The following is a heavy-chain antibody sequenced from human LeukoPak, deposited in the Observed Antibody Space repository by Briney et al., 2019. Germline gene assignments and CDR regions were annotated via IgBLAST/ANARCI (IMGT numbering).Heavy chain of an antibody. Sequence: SVTVSCTASGGTFSSYAISWVRPAPGQGLEWMGGIIPIFGTANYAQKFQGRVTITADESTSTAYMELSSLRSEDTAVYYCARTIYDSSGYYPDWGQGTLVTVSS. CDR3: ARTIYDSSGYYPD. J-gene: IGHJ4*02. D-gene: IGHD3-22*01. V-gene: IGHV1-69*13. CDR1: GGTFSSYA. CDR2: IIPIFGTA.